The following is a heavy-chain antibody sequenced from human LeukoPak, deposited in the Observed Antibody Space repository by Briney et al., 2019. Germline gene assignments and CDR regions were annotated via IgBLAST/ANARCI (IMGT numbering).Heavy chain of an antibody. J-gene: IGHJ4*02. Sequence: PGGSLRLSCAASGFTFSSYAMSWVRQAPGKGLEWVSAISGSGGSTYYADSVKGRFTISRDNSKNTLYLQMNSLRADDTAVYYCARDGTYYDFWSGYNPMYYFDYWGQGTLVTISS. CDR3: ARDGTYYDFWSGYNPMYYFDY. V-gene: IGHV3-23*01. CDR2: ISGSGGST. CDR1: GFTFSSYA. D-gene: IGHD3-3*01.